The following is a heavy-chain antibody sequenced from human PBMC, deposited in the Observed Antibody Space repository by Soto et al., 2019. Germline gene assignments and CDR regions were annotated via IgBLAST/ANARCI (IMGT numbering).Heavy chain of an antibody. CDR1: GGSFGNSA. Sequence: QVQLVQSGAEVQKPGSSVKVSCKASGGSFGNSAINWLRQTPGQGLEWLGGFIPVYRTLNYAQKFQGRVTITADESTGTAYMKLSSLASDDTAVYYCATGVIWIGYFTVDSWGQGTRVTVSS. D-gene: IGHD3-3*01. V-gene: IGHV1-69*01. CDR2: FIPVYRTL. CDR3: ATGVIWIGYFTVDS. J-gene: IGHJ4*02.